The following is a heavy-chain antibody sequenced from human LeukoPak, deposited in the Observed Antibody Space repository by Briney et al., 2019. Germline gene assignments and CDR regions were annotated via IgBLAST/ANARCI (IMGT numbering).Heavy chain of an antibody. CDR1: GFTFNIYW. D-gene: IGHD3-16*01. J-gene: IGHJ4*02. V-gene: IGHV3-7*01. CDR2: IKQDGSDK. CDR3: ARVPYYFDY. Sequence: GGSLRLSCAASGFTFNIYWMTWVRQAPGKGLEWVADIKQDGSDKYYVDSVKGRFTISRDNAKNSLYLEMNSLRAEDTAVYYCARVPYYFDYWGQGTLVTVSS.